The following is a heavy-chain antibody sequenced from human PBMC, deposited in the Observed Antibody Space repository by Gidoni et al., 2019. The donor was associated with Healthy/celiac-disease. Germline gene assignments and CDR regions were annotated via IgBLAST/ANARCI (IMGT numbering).Heavy chain of an antibody. J-gene: IGHJ4*02. D-gene: IGHD5-12*01. Sequence: QVQLVQSGAEVKKPGFSVMVSCMASRHTFTISAISWARQAPGQGLEWMGRIIPILGIANYAQKFQGRVTITADKSTSTAYMELSSLRSEETAVYYCARGRYSGYDSNNYFDYWGQGTLVTVSS. CDR1: RHTFTISA. V-gene: IGHV1-69*04. CDR3: ARGRYSGYDSNNYFDY. CDR2: IIPILGIA.